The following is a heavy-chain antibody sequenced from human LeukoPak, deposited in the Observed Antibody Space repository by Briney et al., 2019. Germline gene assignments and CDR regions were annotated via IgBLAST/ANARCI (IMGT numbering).Heavy chain of an antibody. J-gene: IGHJ5*02. CDR2: IYTSGST. Sequence: SETLSLTCTVSGGSISSYYWSWIRQPAGKGLEWIGRIYTSGSTNYNPSLKSRVAMSVDTSKNQFSLKLSSVTAADTAVYYCVRGPAGYSSGWYHWGQGTLVTVSS. V-gene: IGHV4-4*07. CDR1: GGSISSYY. CDR3: VRGPAGYSSGWYH. D-gene: IGHD6-19*01.